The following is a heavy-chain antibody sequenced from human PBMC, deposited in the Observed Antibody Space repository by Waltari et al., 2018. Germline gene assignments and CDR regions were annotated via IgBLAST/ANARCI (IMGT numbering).Heavy chain of an antibody. D-gene: IGHD3-9*01. J-gene: IGHJ4*02. Sequence: EVHLLESGGGLVQPVGSLRLSCPAVVSTSCTYALGWVRQSPGKGREWVSVISGSGGSTYYADSVRGRFTISRDNSKNALFLQMNSLRAEDTAVYYCAKGAKSNYDILTGYYPFDYWGQGTLVTGSS. CDR1: VSTSCTYA. CDR2: ISGSGGST. CDR3: AKGAKSNYDILTGYYPFDY. V-gene: IGHV3-23*01.